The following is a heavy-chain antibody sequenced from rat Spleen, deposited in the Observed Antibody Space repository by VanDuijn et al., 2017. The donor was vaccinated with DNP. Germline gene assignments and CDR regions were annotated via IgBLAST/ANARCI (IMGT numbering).Heavy chain of an antibody. Sequence: QVQLKESGPGLVQPSQTLSLTCTVAGFSLTGYKVHLVRQPPGKGLEWMGVIWNSGCSRYNSALKSRLSISKDTSKSQVFLKLNSLQTEDTATYYCASTLVNYDTYGYYAMDAWGQGTSVTVSS. CDR1: GFSLTGYK. CDR3: ASTLVNYDTYGYYAMDA. D-gene: IGHD1-11*01. J-gene: IGHJ4*01. V-gene: IGHV2-41*01. CDR2: IWNSGCS.